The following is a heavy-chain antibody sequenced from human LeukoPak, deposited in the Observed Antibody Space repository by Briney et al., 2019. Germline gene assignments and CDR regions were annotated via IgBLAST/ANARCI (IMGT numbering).Heavy chain of an antibody. Sequence: GGSLRLSCAASGFPFSSYAMSWVRQAPGKGLEWVSGISGSGGSTNYADSVKGRFTISRDNSKNSLYLQMNSLRAEDTAVYYCARGIYYDSSGYSPKFDYWGQGTLVTVSS. CDR1: GFPFSSYA. J-gene: IGHJ4*02. CDR2: ISGSGGST. D-gene: IGHD3-22*01. V-gene: IGHV3-23*01. CDR3: ARGIYYDSSGYSPKFDY.